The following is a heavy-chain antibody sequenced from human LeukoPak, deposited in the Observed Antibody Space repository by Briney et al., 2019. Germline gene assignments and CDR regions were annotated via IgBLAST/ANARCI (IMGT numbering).Heavy chain of an antibody. Sequence: ASVKVSCKASGYTFTGYYMHWVRQAPGQGLEWMGWINPNSGGTNYAQKFQGRVTMTRDTSISTAYMELSRLRSDDTAGYYCARVPYYYDSSGHWDYWGQGTLVTVSS. CDR2: INPNSGGT. CDR1: GYTFTGYY. J-gene: IGHJ4*02. D-gene: IGHD3-22*01. V-gene: IGHV1-2*02. CDR3: ARVPYYYDSSGHWDY.